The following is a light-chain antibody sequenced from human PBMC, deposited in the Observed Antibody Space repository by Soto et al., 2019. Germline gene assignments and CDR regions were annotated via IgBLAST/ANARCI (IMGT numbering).Light chain of an antibody. CDR2: SAS. CDR3: QQGHNWPLT. Sequence: EMVMTQSPATLSVSPGERATLSCRASQSISTELAWYQQKPGQPPRLLIYSASTRATGVPARFTGSGSGSEFTLTISGLQSEDFAVYYCQQGHNWPLTFGPGTRLEI. V-gene: IGKV3-15*01. J-gene: IGKJ2*01. CDR1: QSISTE.